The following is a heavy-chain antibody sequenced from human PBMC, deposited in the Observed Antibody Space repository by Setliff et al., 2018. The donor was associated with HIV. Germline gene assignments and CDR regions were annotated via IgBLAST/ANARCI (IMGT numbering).Heavy chain of an antibody. CDR2: IYARGGT. D-gene: IGHD1-26*01. J-gene: IGHJ2*01. V-gene: IGHV4-4*07. CDR1: GGSISSYY. CDR3: ARSAMAKYSYGQSPIPSYWFFDL. Sequence: KTSETLSLTCSVSGGSISSYYWSWIRQPAGKGLEWIGRIYARGGTNYNPSLESRVTMSVDTSKNHFSMKLTSVTAVDTAVYYCARSAMAKYSYGQSPIPSYWFFDLWGRGTLVTVSS.